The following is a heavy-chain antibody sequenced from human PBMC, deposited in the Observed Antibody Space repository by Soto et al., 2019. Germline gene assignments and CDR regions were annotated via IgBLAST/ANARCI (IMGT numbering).Heavy chain of an antibody. J-gene: IGHJ4*02. D-gene: IGHD2-8*02. CDR1: GGSISTTTYY. Sequence: QLQLQESVPGLVKPSETLSLTCTVSGGSISTTTYYWGWVRQPPGKSLEWVGSIHYSGNTHYNPSLRSRVSISVDTSENQFSLKLTSVTAADTAVYDCAKHATKGVLLAYATHYLDQWCLGTLLTVSS. CDR3: AKHATKGVLLAYATHYLDQ. CDR2: IHYSGNT. V-gene: IGHV4-39*01.